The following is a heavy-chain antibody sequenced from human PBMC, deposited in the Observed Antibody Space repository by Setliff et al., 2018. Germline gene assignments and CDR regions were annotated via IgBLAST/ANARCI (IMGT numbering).Heavy chain of an antibody. Sequence: SVKVSCKASGGTFSSYAISWVRQAPGQGLEWMGGIIPTFGTANYAQKFQGRVTITTDESTSTAYMELSSLRSEDTAVYYCARDPSPRYDILTGYAPMGAFDIWGQGTMVTV. V-gene: IGHV1-69*05. D-gene: IGHD3-9*01. CDR3: ARDPSPRYDILTGYAPMGAFDI. J-gene: IGHJ3*02. CDR2: IIPTFGTA. CDR1: GGTFSSYA.